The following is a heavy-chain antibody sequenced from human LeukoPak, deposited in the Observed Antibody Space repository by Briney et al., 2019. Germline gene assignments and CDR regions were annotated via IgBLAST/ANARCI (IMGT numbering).Heavy chain of an antibody. CDR3: ATALSGAVADN. Sequence: SETLSLTCTVSGGSLSSYYWSWLRQPPGKGLEWIGYIYYSGSTNYNPSLKSRVTISVDTSKNQFSLKLSSVTAADTGVYYCATALSGAVADNWGEGTLVTASS. J-gene: IGHJ1*01. D-gene: IGHD6-19*01. V-gene: IGHV4-59*01. CDR1: GGSLSSYY. CDR2: IYYSGST.